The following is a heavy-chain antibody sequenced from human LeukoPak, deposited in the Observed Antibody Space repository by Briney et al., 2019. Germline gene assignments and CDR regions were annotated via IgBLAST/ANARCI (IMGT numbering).Heavy chain of an antibody. CDR2: IKQDGSEK. D-gene: IGHD2-15*01. J-gene: IGHJ4*02. CDR1: GFIFSNYW. V-gene: IGHV3-7*01. Sequence: GGSLRLSCAASGFIFSNYWMSWVRQAPGKGLEWVANIKQDGSEKYYVDSVKGRFTISRDNAKNSVHMQMNSLRAEDTAVYSCARQRRYCSGDSCYQRTFDFWGQGTLVTVSS. CDR3: ARQRRYCSGDSCYQRTFDF.